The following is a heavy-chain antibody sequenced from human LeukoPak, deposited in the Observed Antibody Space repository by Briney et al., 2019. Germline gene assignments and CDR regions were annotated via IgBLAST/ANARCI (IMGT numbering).Heavy chain of an antibody. CDR1: GYTFTSYY. V-gene: IGHV1-46*01. CDR2: INPSGGST. CDR3: ARVRGQLGFDY. D-gene: IGHD3-10*01. Sequence: ASVKVSCKASGYTFTSYYMHWVRQAPGQGLEGMGIINPSGGSTSYAQKFQGRVTMTRDTSTSTVYMELSSLRSEDTAVYYCARVRGQLGFDYWGQGTLVTVSS. J-gene: IGHJ4*02.